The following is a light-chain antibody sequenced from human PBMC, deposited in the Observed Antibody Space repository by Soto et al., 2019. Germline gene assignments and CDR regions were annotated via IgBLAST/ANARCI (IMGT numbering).Light chain of an antibody. CDR1: SSNIGSST. J-gene: IGLJ1*01. V-gene: IGLV1-44*01. CDR3: ATWDDSLKGYV. CDR2: SNN. Sequence: QSVLTQPPSASGTPGQRVTISCSGSSSNIGSSTVTWYQQLPGAAPTVLIHSNNQRPSGAPDRFSGSKSGTSASLAISGLQSDDEADYYCATWDDSLKGYVFGTGTKVTVL.